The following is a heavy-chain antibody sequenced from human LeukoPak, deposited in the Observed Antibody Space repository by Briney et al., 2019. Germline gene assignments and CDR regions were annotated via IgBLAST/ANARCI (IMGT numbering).Heavy chain of an antibody. D-gene: IGHD2-2*01. CDR2: DYHSGST. CDR3: ASGPPVRGHYGMDV. J-gene: IGHJ6*02. V-gene: IGHV4-30-2*01. CDR1: GGSISSGGYS. Sequence: PSQTLSLTCAVSGGSISSGGYSWSWMRQPPGKGLEWIGYDYHSGSTYYKPSIKSRVTISVDRSKNQFSPNLSSVTAADTAVYYLASGPPVRGHYGMDVWGQGTTVTVSS.